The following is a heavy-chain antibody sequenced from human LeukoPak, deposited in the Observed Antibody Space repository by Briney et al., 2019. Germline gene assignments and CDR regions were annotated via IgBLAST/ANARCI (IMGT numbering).Heavy chain of an antibody. Sequence: GGSLRLSCAASGFTVSSNYMSWVCQAPGKGLEWVSVIYSGGSTYYADSVKGRFTISRDNSKNTLYLQMNSLRAEDTAVYYCARDLVVVPAAMALTAYYYYYGMDVWGQGTTVTVSS. V-gene: IGHV3-66*01. CDR3: ARDLVVVPAAMALTAYYYYYGMDV. CDR2: IYSGGST. CDR1: GFTVSSNY. J-gene: IGHJ6*02. D-gene: IGHD2-2*01.